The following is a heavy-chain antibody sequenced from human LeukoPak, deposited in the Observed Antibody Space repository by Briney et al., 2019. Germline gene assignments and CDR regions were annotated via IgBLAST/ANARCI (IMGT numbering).Heavy chain of an antibody. Sequence: GGSLRLSCAASGFTFSSYWMHWVRQAPGKGLVWVSRINSDGSSTSYADSVKGRFTISRDNAKNTLYLQMNSLRAEDTAVYYCARFGRRYDFWSGYSRSVYGMDVWGRGTTVTVSS. V-gene: IGHV3-74*01. D-gene: IGHD3-3*01. CDR3: ARFGRRYDFWSGYSRSVYGMDV. J-gene: IGHJ6*02. CDR1: GFTFSSYW. CDR2: INSDGSST.